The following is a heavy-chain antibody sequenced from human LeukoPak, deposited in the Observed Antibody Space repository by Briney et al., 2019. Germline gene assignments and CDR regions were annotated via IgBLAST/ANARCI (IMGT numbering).Heavy chain of an antibody. V-gene: IGHV4-59*12. D-gene: IGHD2-15*01. Sequence: SETLSLTCTVSGGSISSYYWSWIRQPPGKGLEWIGYIYYSGSTNYNPSLKSRVTISVDTSKNQFSLKLTSVTAADTAVYYCAREGRSSTPGYWGQGTLVTVSS. CDR1: GGSISSYY. J-gene: IGHJ4*02. CDR3: AREGRSSTPGY. CDR2: IYYSGST.